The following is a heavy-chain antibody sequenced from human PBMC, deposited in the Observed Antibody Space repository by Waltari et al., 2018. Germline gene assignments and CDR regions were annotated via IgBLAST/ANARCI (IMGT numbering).Heavy chain of an antibody. D-gene: IGHD5-12*01. CDR3: ARDRGRGLYLDP. V-gene: IGHV4-4*02. CDR2: VRPSGKT. J-gene: IGHJ5*02. CDR1: GDSLISTAV. Sequence: QLQLQESGPGLVKTSGNLSLTCAVFGDSLISTAVYNWVRQPPGKGVGWIGQVRPSGKTNYNPSFASRVSISVDTYKNQFSLRVTSATAADTAVYYCARDRGRGLYLDPWGPGTLVTVSP.